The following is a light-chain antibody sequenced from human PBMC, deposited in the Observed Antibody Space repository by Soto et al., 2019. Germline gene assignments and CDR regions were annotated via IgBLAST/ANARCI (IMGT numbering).Light chain of an antibody. CDR3: QSYDSSLSGWV. V-gene: IGLV1-40*01. CDR2: GNS. Sequence: QSVLTQPPSVSGAPGQSVTISCTGSSSNIGAGYDVHWYQQLLGTAPKLLIYGNSNRPSGVPDRFSGSKSGTSASLAITGLQAEDEADYYCQSYDSSLSGWVFSGGTKLTVL. J-gene: IGLJ3*02. CDR1: SSNIGAGYD.